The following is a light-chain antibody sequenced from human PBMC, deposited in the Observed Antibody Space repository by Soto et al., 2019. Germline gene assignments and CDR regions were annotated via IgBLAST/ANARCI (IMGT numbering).Light chain of an antibody. CDR2: EDT. CDR1: SGSIATNY. CDR3: QSYDGSNPDVV. Sequence: NFMLTQPHSVSESPGKTVTISCTGSSGSIATNYVQWYQQRPGSAPTTVIYEDTQRPSGVPERFSGSIDSSSNSASLTISGLKTEDEADYSCQSYDGSNPDVVFGGGTKLTVL. V-gene: IGLV6-57*02. J-gene: IGLJ2*01.